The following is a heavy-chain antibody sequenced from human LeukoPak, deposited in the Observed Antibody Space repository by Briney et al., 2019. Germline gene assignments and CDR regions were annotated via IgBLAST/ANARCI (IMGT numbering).Heavy chain of an antibody. CDR3: ARAGEGGYSGYDYYYHYYMDV. D-gene: IGHD5-12*01. V-gene: IGHV4-38-2*01. CDR2: IYHSGST. CDR1: GYSISSGYY. J-gene: IGHJ6*03. Sequence: SETLSLTCAVSGYSISSGYYWGWIRQPPGKGLEWIGNIYHSGSTYYNPSLKRRVTISVDTSKNQFSLKLSSVTAADTAMYYCARAGEGGYSGYDYYYHYYMDVWGKGTTVTVSS.